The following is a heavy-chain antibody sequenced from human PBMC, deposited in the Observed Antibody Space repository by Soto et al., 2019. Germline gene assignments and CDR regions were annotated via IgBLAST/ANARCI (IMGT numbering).Heavy chain of an antibody. CDR3: ASRRLCYGAGYFNL. D-gene: IGHD2-2*01. J-gene: IGHJ2*01. CDR2: ILPLFNIS. V-gene: IGHV1-69*01. CDR1: GGAFSSYA. Sequence: QVQLVQSGAEVKKPGSSVKVSCKASGGAFSSYAISWVRQAPGQGLEWMGGILPLFNISNYAQKFQGRVTITANEPTSTADMEYSNLTSEARAVYYYASRRLCYGAGYFNLCGGGTLIAVSS.